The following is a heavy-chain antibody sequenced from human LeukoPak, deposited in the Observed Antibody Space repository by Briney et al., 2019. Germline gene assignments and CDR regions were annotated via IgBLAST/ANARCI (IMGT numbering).Heavy chain of an antibody. CDR2: ISSSSSTI. CDR3: AKNVDTMIVEDAFDI. V-gene: IGHV3-48*04. D-gene: IGHD3-22*01. Sequence: GGSLRLSCAASGFTFSSYSMNWVRQAPGKGLEWVSYISSSSSTIYYAHSVKGRFTISRDNAKNSLYLQMNGLRAEDTAVYYCAKNVDTMIVEDAFDIWGQGTMGT. J-gene: IGHJ3*02. CDR1: GFTFSSYS.